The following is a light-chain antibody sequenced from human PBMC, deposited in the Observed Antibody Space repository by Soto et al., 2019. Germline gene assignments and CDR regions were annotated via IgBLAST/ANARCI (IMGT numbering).Light chain of an antibody. CDR2: GAS. V-gene: IGKV3-20*01. J-gene: IGKJ1*01. CDR3: QQYGSSPA. Sequence: ENVLTQSPGTLSLSPGERATLSCRASQSVSSSYLAWYQQKPGQAPRLLIYGASSRATGIPDRFSGSGSGTDFTLTISRLEPEDFAVYYCQQYGSSPAFGQGTKVDIK. CDR1: QSVSSSY.